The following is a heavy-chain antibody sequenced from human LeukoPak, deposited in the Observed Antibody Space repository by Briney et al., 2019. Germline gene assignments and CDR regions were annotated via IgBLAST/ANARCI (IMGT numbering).Heavy chain of an antibody. CDR2: IYYSGST. CDR3: ARHPSESPLWFDP. J-gene: IGHJ5*02. CDR1: GGSISSSSYY. D-gene: IGHD6-19*01. Sequence: PSETLSLTCTVSGGSISSSSYYWGWIRQPPGKGLEWIGSIYYSGSTYNNPSLKSRVTMSVDTSKNQFSLKLSSVTAADTAVYYCARHPSESPLWFDPWGQGTVVTVSS. V-gene: IGHV4-39*01.